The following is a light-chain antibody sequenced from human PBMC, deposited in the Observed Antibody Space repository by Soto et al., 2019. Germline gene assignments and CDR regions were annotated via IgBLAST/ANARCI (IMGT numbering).Light chain of an antibody. J-gene: IGKJ4*02. Sequence: AIQLTQSPSSLSASVGDRVTITCRASQGISSALAWYQQKSGKAPKLLIYDASSLESGVPSSFSGSGSGTDFTLTISSHQPEDFATDYCQQFNSYPLTFGGGTKVEIK. CDR1: QGISSA. CDR2: DAS. V-gene: IGKV1-13*02. CDR3: QQFNSYPLT.